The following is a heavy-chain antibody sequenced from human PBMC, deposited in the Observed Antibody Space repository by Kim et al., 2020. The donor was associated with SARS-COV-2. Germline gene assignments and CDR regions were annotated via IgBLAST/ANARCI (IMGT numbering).Heavy chain of an antibody. Sequence: SVKGRFTISRDNAKNSLYLQMNSLRAEDTAVYYCAKSRFSYDNSGYYDYWGQGTLVTVSS. CDR3: AKSRFSYDNSGYYDY. D-gene: IGHD3-22*01. J-gene: IGHJ4*02. V-gene: IGHV3-11*06.